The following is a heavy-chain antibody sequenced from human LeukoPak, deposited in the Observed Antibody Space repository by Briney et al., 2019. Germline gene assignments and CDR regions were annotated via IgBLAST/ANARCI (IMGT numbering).Heavy chain of an antibody. Sequence: SETLSLTCSVSGGSISNSSYYWGWIRQPPGKGLEWIGSIYYSVRTYYNPSLKSRVTISVDTSKNQFSLKLSSVTAADTAVYYCARHPQRWLQFSGFDYWGQGTLVTVSS. V-gene: IGHV4-39*01. CDR2: IYYSVRT. CDR1: GGSISNSSYY. CDR3: ARHPQRWLQFSGFDY. D-gene: IGHD5-24*01. J-gene: IGHJ4*02.